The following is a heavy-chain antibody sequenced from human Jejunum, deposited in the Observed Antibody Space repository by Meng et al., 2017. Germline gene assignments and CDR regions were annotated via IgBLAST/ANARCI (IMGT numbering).Heavy chain of an antibody. J-gene: IGHJ2*01. V-gene: IGHV4-31*02. CDR2: IYYSGST. D-gene: IGHD1-1*01. CDR1: GASMSSGHQY. CDR3: ARVNWTASYWYFDL. Sequence: HPQESRPGLVKPSQTLHLTCTVSGASMSSGHQYWTWIRQHTGKGLEWIGYIYYSGSTYYNPSLQSPVTISIDMSENQFSLKLTSVTAADTAVYYCARVNWTASYWYFDLWGRGTLVTVSS.